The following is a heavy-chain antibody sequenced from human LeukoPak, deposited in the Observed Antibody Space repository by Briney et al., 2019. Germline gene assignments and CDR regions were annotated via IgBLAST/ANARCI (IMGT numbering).Heavy chain of an antibody. V-gene: IGHV4-39*01. D-gene: IGHD2-2*01. CDR3: ARSRQYQLLGWFDP. J-gene: IGHJ5*02. CDR1: GGSISSSSYY. Sequence: KPSETLSLTCTVSGGSISSSSYYWGWIRRPPGKGLEWIGSIYYSGSTYYNPSLKSRVTISVDTSKNQFSLKLSSVTAADTAVYYCARSRQYQLLGWFDPWGQGTLVTVSS. CDR2: IYYSGST.